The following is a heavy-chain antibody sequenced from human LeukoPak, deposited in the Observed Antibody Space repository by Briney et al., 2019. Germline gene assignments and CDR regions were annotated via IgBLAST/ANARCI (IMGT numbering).Heavy chain of an antibody. Sequence: ASVKVSCKASGYTFTSYGISWVRQASGQGLEWMGWISAYNGNTNYAQKLQGRVTMTTDTSTSTAYMELSSLRSEDTAVYYCARDSRFVWFDPWGQGTLVTVSS. CDR1: GYTFTSYG. D-gene: IGHD3-3*01. CDR2: ISAYNGNT. J-gene: IGHJ5*02. V-gene: IGHV1-18*01. CDR3: ARDSRFVWFDP.